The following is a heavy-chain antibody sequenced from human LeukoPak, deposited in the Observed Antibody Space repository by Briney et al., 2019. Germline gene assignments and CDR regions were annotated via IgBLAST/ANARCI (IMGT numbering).Heavy chain of an antibody. J-gene: IGHJ5*02. CDR2: IYYSGST. V-gene: IGHV4-59*01. CDR1: GGSISSYY. Sequence: PSETLSLTCTVSGGSISSYYWSWIRQPPGMELEWIGYIYYSGSTNYNPSLNSRVTISVDTSKNQFSLRLSSVTAADTAVYYCARVPSDSSSLLRLDPWGQGTLVTVSS. D-gene: IGHD6-6*01. CDR3: ARVPSDSSSLLRLDP.